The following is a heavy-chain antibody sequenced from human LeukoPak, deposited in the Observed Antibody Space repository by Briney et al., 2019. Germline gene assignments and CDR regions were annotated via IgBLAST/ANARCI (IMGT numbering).Heavy chain of an antibody. D-gene: IGHD2-15*01. Sequence: ASVKVSCKASGYTFTSYDINWVRQATGQGLEWMGWMNPNSGNTGYAQKFQGRVTMTRNTSISTAYMELSSLRSEDTAVYYCARVRSVVVVAATGRYNWFDPWGQGTLVTVSS. CDR3: ARVRSVVVVAATGRYNWFDP. CDR1: GYTFTSYD. J-gene: IGHJ5*02. V-gene: IGHV1-8*01. CDR2: MNPNSGNT.